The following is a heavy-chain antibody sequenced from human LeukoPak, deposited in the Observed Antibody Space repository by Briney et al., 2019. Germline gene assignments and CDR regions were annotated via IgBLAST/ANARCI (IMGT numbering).Heavy chain of an antibody. V-gene: IGHV3-23*01. CDR2: ISGSGGST. CDR3: AKDRGYYYGSGGDYDY. D-gene: IGHD3-10*01. Sequence: GGSLRVYCAASGFTFSSYAMSWVRQAPGKGLEWVSAISGSGGSTYYADSVKGRFTISRDNSKNTLYLQMNSLRAEDTAVYYCAKDRGYYYGSGGDYDYWGQGTLVTVSS. CDR1: GFTFSSYA. J-gene: IGHJ4*02.